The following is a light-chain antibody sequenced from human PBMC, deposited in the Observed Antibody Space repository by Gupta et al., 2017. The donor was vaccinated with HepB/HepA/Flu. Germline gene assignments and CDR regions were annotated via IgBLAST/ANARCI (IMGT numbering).Light chain of an antibody. Sequence: IQIVQSPSSLSASVGGRVTITCRSSQTISNFLNWYQQKPGKAPQILIYAASSSQSGVPSRFSGSCSGTCSTRTISSLPPDDFANYCHQQSYSIPCTFGPGTKVQIK. CDR2: AAS. CDR1: QTISNF. J-gene: IGKJ3*01. V-gene: IGKV1-39*01. CDR3: QQSYSIPCT.